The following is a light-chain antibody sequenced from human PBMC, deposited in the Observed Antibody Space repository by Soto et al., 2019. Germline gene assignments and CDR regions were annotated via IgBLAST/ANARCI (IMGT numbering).Light chain of an antibody. CDR3: CSFAGSYTGV. V-gene: IGLV2-11*01. J-gene: IGLJ1*01. Sequence: QSALTQPRSVSGSPGQSVTISCTGTSSDVGGYNYVSWYQQHPGKAPKLIIYDVTKRPSGVPDRFSASKSGNTASLTISGLQADDEADYYCCSFAGSYTGVFGTGTKVTVL. CDR1: SSDVGGYNY. CDR2: DVT.